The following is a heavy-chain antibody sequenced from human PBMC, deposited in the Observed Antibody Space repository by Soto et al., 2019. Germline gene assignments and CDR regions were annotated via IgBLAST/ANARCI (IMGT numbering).Heavy chain of an antibody. CDR3: AAAKYYYYGMDV. CDR1: GFTFTSSA. CDR2: IVVGSGNT. Sequence: SVKVSCKASGFTFTSSAVQWVRQARGQRLEWIGWIVVGSGNTNYAQKFQERVTITRDMSTSTAYMELSSLRSEDTAVYYCAAAKYYYYGMDVWGQGTTVTVSS. V-gene: IGHV1-58*01. J-gene: IGHJ6*02.